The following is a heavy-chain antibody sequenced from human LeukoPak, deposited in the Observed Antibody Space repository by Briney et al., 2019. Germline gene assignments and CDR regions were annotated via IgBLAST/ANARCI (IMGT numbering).Heavy chain of an antibody. D-gene: IGHD6-19*01. V-gene: IGHV3-23*01. J-gene: IGHJ4*02. CDR1: GFTFSSYA. Sequence: GGSLRLSCAASGFTFSSYAMSWVRQAPGKGLEWVSAISGSGGSTYYADSVKGRFTISRDNSKSTLYLQMNSLRADDTAIYYCARDFLWLVDYWGQGTLVTVSS. CDR3: ARDFLWLVDY. CDR2: ISGSGGST.